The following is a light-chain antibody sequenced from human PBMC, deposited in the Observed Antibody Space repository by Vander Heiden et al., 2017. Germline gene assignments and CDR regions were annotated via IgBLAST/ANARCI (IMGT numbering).Light chain of an antibody. CDR2: LAS. CDR3: QKYDSAPLT. Sequence: TQVTQHPPSLSAAVGDRVTITSRASKGISDYLAWYQQKPGKVPKLLIFLASSVHAGVPARFSGSGSGTDFTLTINSLQHEDVATYYCQKYDSAPLTFGGGTKVEIK. CDR1: KGISDY. J-gene: IGKJ4*01. V-gene: IGKV1-27*01.